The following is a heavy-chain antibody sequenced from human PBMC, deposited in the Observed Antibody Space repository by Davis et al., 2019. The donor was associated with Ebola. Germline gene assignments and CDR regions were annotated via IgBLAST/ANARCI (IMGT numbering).Heavy chain of an antibody. J-gene: IGHJ6*02. CDR1: GYTFTYRY. CDR3: ARHDEGVAAAGYYYGMDV. Sequence: SVKVSCKASGYTFTYRYLHWVRQAPGQALEWMGWITPFNGNTNYAQKFQDRVTITRDRSMSTAYMELSSLRSEDTAMYYCARHDEGVAAAGYYYGMDVWGQGTTVTVSS. D-gene: IGHD6-13*01. V-gene: IGHV1-45*02. CDR2: ITPFNGNT.